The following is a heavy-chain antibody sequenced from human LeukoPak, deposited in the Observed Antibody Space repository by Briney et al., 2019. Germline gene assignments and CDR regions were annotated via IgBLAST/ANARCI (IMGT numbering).Heavy chain of an antibody. D-gene: IGHD3-9*01. J-gene: IGHJ4*02. Sequence: GGSLRLSCAASGFTFSSYAMSWVRQALGKGLEWVSAISGSGGSTYYADSVKGRFTISRDNSKNTLYLQMNSLRAEDTAVYYCAKPLLRYFDWLPLDYWGQGTLVTVSS. CDR1: GFTFSSYA. V-gene: IGHV3-23*01. CDR2: ISGSGGST. CDR3: AKPLLRYFDWLPLDY.